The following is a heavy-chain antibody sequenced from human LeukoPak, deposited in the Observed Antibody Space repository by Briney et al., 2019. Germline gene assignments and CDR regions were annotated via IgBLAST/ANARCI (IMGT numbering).Heavy chain of an antibody. CDR1: GFTFDDYA. Sequence: PGGSLRLSCAASGFTFDDYAMHWVRQAPGKGLEWVSGISWNSGSIGYADSVKGRFTISRDKAKNSLYLQMNSLRAEDTALYYCAKGQVDVAAAGPFDYWGQGTLVTVSS. D-gene: IGHD6-13*01. CDR2: ISWNSGSI. J-gene: IGHJ4*02. V-gene: IGHV3-9*01. CDR3: AKGQVDVAAAGPFDY.